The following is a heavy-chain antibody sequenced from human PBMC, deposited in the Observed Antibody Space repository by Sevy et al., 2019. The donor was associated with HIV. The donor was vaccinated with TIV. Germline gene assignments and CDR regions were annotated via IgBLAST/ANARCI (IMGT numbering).Heavy chain of an antibody. CDR1: GFTFSSYA. CDR3: APVPYYYDSSGYYQSR. CDR2: ISGSGGST. Sequence: GGSLRLSCAASGFTFSSYAMSWVRQAPGKGLEWVSAISGSGGSTYYADSVKGRFTSSRDNSKNTLYLQMNSLRAEDTAVYYCAPVPYYYDSSGYYQSRWGQGTLVTVSS. D-gene: IGHD3-22*01. V-gene: IGHV3-23*01. J-gene: IGHJ4*02.